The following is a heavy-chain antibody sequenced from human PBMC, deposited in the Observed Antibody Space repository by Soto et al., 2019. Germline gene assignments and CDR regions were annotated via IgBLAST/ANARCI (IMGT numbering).Heavy chain of an antibody. V-gene: IGHV3-74*01. CDR1: GFTFSSYW. J-gene: IGHJ4*02. CDR2: INSDGSST. Sequence: PGGSLRLSCAASGFTFSSYWMHWVRQPPGKGLVWVSRINSDGSSTSYADSVKGRFTISRDNAKNTLYLQMNSLRAEDTAVYYCARGRGRYDWLVVPTPDPFDYWGQGTLVTVSS. D-gene: IGHD2-2*01. CDR3: ARGRGRYDWLVVPTPDPFDY.